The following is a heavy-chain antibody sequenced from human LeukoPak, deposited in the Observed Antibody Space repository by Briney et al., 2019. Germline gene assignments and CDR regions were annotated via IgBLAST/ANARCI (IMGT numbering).Heavy chain of an antibody. J-gene: IGHJ3*02. CDR2: IYPGDSET. CDR3: ASSKSFDDFWSGYSGGAFDI. D-gene: IGHD3-3*01. Sequence: GESLKISCKGSGYIFTSYWIGWVRQVPGKGLEWMGIIYPGDSETRYSPSFQGQVTISADKSISTAYLQWSSLKASDTAMYYCASSKSFDDFWSGYSGGAFDIWGQGTMVTVSS. V-gene: IGHV5-51*01. CDR1: GYIFTSYW.